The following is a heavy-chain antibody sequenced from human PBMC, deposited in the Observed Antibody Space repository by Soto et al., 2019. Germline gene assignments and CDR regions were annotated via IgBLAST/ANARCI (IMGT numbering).Heavy chain of an antibody. Sequence: GGSLGLSCAASGFTFSSYSMNWVRQAPGKGLEWVSSISSSSSYIYYADSVKGRFTISRDNAKNSLYLQMNSLRAECTAVYSCASLVVFDCPCYHCYYIGVWDRRTRGAVAS. CDR3: ASLVVFDCPCYHCYYIGV. J-gene: IGHJ6*03. CDR2: ISSSSSYI. D-gene: IGHD3-9*01. V-gene: IGHV3-21*01. CDR1: GFTFSSYS.